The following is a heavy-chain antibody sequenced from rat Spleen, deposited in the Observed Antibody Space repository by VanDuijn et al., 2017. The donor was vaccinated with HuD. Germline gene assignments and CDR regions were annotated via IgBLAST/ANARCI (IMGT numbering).Heavy chain of an antibody. Sequence: EVQLVESGGGLVQPGRSLKLSCAASGFTFSDYYMAWVRQAPTKGLEWVASFSYDGSSTYYRDSVMGRFTISRDNAKNTLYLQMDSLRSEDTATYYCTRGGNYDFDYWGQGVMVTVSS. V-gene: IGHV5-20*01. J-gene: IGHJ2*01. CDR3: TRGGNYDFDY. CDR2: FSYDGSST. D-gene: IGHD1-10*01. CDR1: GFTFSDYY.